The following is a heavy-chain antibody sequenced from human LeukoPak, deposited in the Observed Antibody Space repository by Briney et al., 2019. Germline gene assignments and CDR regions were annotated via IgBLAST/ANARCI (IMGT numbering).Heavy chain of an antibody. D-gene: IGHD1-26*01. Sequence: GESLKISCKGSGYSFTSYYMHWVRQAPGQGLEWMGVINRSGGSTSYAQKFQGRVTMTRDTSTSTVYMELSSLRSEDTAVYYCASTRGELLGFFDYWGQGTLVTVSS. CDR3: ASTRGELLGFFDY. CDR2: INRSGGST. V-gene: IGHV1-46*01. J-gene: IGHJ4*02. CDR1: GYSFTSYY.